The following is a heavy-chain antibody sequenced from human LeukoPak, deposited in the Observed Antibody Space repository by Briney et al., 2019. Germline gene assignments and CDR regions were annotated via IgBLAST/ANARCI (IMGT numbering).Heavy chain of an antibody. J-gene: IGHJ5*02. Sequence: SETLSLTCTVSGGSISSSSYYWGWIRQPPGKGLEWIGRMYYSGSTYYNPSLKSRVTISVDTSKNQFSLKLSSVTAADTAVYYCARQPVRIAVAGRNWFDPWGQGTLVTVSS. CDR3: ARQPVRIAVAGRNWFDP. V-gene: IGHV4-39*01. D-gene: IGHD6-19*01. CDR2: MYYSGST. CDR1: GGSISSSSYY.